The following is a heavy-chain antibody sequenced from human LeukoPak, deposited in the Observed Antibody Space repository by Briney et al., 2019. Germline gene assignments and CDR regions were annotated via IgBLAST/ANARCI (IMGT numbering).Heavy chain of an antibody. D-gene: IGHD3-9*01. J-gene: IGHJ3*02. V-gene: IGHV3-21*04. CDR2: ISSSSSYI. Sequence: GGSLRLSCAASGFTFSSYSMNWVRQAPGKGLEWVSSISSSSSYIYYADSVRGRFTISRDNAKNSLYLQMNNLRAEDTAVYYCARRRGGTGYESFDIWGQGTMVTVSS. CDR3: ARRRGGTGYESFDI. CDR1: GFTFSSYS.